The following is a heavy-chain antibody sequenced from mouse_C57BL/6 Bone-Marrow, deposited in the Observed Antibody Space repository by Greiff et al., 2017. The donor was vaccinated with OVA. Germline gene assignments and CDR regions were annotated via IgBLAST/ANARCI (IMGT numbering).Heavy chain of an antibody. J-gene: IGHJ1*03. CDR3: ARRGYDYWYFDV. V-gene: IGHV1-81*01. CDR2: IYPRSGNT. D-gene: IGHD2-2*01. Sequence: QVQLQQPGAELARPGASVKLSCKASGYTFTSYGISWVKQRTGQGLEWIGEIYPRSGNTYYNEKFKGKATLTADKSSSTAYMELRSLTSEDSAVYFCARRGYDYWYFDVWGTGTTVTVSS. CDR1: GYTFTSYG.